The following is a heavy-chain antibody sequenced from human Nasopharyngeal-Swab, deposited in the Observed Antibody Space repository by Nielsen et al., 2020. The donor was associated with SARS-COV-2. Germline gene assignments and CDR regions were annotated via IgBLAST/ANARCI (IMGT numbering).Heavy chain of an antibody. J-gene: IGHJ6*02. Sequence: WIRQPPGKGLEWIGNIYYSGSTNYNPSLKSRVTISVDTSKNQFSLKLSSVTAADTAVYYCAREGPAIWFGEYETSKSGMYVWGQGTTVTVSS. CDR3: AREGPAIWFGEYETSKSGMYV. V-gene: IGHV4-59*01. CDR2: IYYSGST. D-gene: IGHD3-10*01.